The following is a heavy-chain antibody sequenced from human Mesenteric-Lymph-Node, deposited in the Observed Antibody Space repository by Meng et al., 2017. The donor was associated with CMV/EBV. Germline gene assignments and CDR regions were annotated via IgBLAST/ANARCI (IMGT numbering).Heavy chain of an antibody. CDR3: ARDHTRLRHNWFDP. Sequence: ASVKVSCKASGYTFTGYYMHWVRQAPGQGLQWMGWINPGSGGTFSAEKFRGRVTMTRDTSIDTIYMELKNLTSDDTAVYYCARDHTRLRHNWFDPWGQGTRVTVSS. D-gene: IGHD2-15*01. V-gene: IGHV1-2*02. J-gene: IGHJ5*02. CDR1: GYTFTGYY. CDR2: INPGSGGT.